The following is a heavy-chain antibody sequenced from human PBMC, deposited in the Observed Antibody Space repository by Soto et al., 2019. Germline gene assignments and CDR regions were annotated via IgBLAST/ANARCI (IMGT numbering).Heavy chain of an antibody. Sequence: QVQLVESGGGLVKPGGSLRLSCAASGFTFSDYYMSWIRQAPGKGLEWVSYISSSGSTIYYADSVKGRFTISRDNAKNSLYLQMNSLRAEDTAVYYCARVYYDFWSGYYRKQYYFDYWGQGTLVTGSS. V-gene: IGHV3-11*01. D-gene: IGHD3-3*01. J-gene: IGHJ4*02. CDR3: ARVYYDFWSGYYRKQYYFDY. CDR2: ISSSGSTI. CDR1: GFTFSDYY.